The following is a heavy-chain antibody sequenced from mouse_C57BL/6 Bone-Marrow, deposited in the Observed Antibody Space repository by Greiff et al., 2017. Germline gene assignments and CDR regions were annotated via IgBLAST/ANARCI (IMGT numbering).Heavy chain of an antibody. CDR1: GYTFTSYG. V-gene: IGHV1-81*01. J-gene: IGHJ2*01. CDR3: AREGLRPYYFDY. CDR2: IYPRSGNT. D-gene: IGHD2-4*01. Sequence: VQLVESGAELARPGASVKLSCKASGYTFTSYGISWVKQRPGQGLAWIGEIYPRSGNTYYNEKFKGKATLTADKSSSTAYMELRSLTSEDSAVYFCAREGLRPYYFDYWGQGTTLTVSS.